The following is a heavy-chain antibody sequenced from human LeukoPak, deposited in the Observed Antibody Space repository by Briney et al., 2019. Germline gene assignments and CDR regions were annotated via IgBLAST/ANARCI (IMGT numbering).Heavy chain of an antibody. CDR3: ARGGAARPDF. D-gene: IGHD6-6*01. J-gene: IGHJ4*02. CDR2: ISSNGGST. V-gene: IGHV3-64*01. CDR1: GFTFSIYA. Sequence: GGSLRLSCAASGFTFSIYAMHWVRQAPGKGLEYVSAISSNGGSTYYANSVKGRFTISRDNSKNTLYLQMNSLRVEDTAIYYCARGGAARPDFWGQGTLVTVSS.